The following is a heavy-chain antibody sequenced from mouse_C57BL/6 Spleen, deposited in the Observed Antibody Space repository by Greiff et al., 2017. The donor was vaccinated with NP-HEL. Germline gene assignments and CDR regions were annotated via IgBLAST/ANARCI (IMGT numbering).Heavy chain of an antibody. J-gene: IGHJ4*01. CDR2: IYPYNDGT. CDR3: ARFYYDYAMDY. V-gene: IGHV1-14*01. D-gene: IGHD2-4*01. Sequence: EVKLMESGPELVKPGASVKMSCKASGYTFTSYVMHWVKQKPGQGLEWIGYIYPYNDGTKYNEKFKGKATLTSDKSSSTAYMELSSLTSEDSAVYYCARFYYDYAMDYWGQGTSVTVSS. CDR1: GYTFTSYV.